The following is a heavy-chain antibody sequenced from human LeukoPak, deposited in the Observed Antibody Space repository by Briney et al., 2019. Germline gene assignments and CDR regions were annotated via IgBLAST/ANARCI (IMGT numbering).Heavy chain of an antibody. V-gene: IGHV4-59*08. J-gene: IGHJ4*02. D-gene: IGHD3-16*02. CDR2: IYYSGST. CDR3: ARHYRPPRLPLDY. CDR1: GGSISSYY. Sequence: SETLSLTCTVSGGSISSYYWSWIRQPPGKGLEWIGYIYYSGSTNYNPSLKSRVTISVDTSKNQFSLKLSSVTAADTAVYYCARHYRPPRLPLDYWGQGPRVTVSS.